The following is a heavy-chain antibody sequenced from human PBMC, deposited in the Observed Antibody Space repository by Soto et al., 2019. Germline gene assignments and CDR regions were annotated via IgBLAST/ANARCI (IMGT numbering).Heavy chain of an antibody. J-gene: IGHJ1*01. CDR3: ARSPYAFWSGSKRAEYFQH. D-gene: IGHD3-3*01. Sequence: PSETLSLTCTVSGGSISSGGYYWSWIRQHPGKGLEWIGYIYYSGSTYYNPSLKSRVTISVDTSKNQFSLKLSSVTAADTAVYYCARSPYAFWSGSKRAEYFQHWRQGTLDTVSS. V-gene: IGHV4-31*03. CDR1: GGSISSGGYY. CDR2: IYYSGST.